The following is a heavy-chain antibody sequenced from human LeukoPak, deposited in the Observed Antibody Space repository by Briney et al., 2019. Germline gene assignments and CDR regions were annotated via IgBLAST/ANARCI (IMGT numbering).Heavy chain of an antibody. V-gene: IGHV1-69*13. CDR3: ARENYGDYFSYYYYGMDV. CDR2: IIPVFGTA. D-gene: IGHD4-17*01. CDR1: GGTFSGYA. Sequence: ASVKVSCKASGGTFSGYAISWVRQAPGQGLEWMGGIIPVFGTANYAQKFQGRVTITADESTGTAYMELSSLRSEDTAVYYCARENYGDYFSYYYYGMDVWGQGTTVTVSS. J-gene: IGHJ6*02.